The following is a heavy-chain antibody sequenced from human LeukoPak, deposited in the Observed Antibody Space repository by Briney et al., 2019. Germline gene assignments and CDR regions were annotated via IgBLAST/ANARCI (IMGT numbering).Heavy chain of an antibody. V-gene: IGHV3-74*01. CDR2: IDTDGKST. J-gene: IGHJ4*02. D-gene: IGHD3-3*01. CDR3: ARAPNDYWSGYSASFDS. CDR1: GFSFSSYW. Sequence: PGGSLRLCCAASGFSFSSYWMHWVRQAPGKGLVWVSRIDTDGKSTRYADSVKGRFTISRDNAKNTLYLQMNSLRAEDTAVYYCARAPNDYWSGYSASFDSWGQGSLVTVSS.